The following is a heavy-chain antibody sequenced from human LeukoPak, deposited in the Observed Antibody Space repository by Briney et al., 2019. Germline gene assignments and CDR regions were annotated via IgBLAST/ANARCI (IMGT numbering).Heavy chain of an antibody. CDR2: NSGSSKII. Sequence: GRTLRLSCAVSGLTFSSYSMNWVPHAPGKGLECISYNSGSSKIIHWTESLKGRFTISRDNAKNSLYLQMNSLRADDTAVYYCAKEGRGMGAATMDYWGQGNLVTVSS. J-gene: IGHJ4*02. D-gene: IGHD1-26*01. CDR1: GLTFSSYS. CDR3: AKEGRGMGAATMDY. V-gene: IGHV3-48*01.